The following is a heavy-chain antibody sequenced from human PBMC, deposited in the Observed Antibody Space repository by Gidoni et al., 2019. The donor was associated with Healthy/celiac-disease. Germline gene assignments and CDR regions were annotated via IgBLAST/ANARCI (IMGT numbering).Heavy chain of an antibody. J-gene: IGHJ6*02. Sequence: QVQLVESGGGVVQPGRSLRLSCAASGFTFSSYAMHGVRQAPGKGLEWVAVISYDGSNKYYADSVKGRFTISRDNSKNTLYLQMNSLRAEDTAVYYCARDAKDIVVVVAATDYYGMDVWGQGTTVTVSS. CDR2: ISYDGSNK. CDR1: GFTFSSYA. D-gene: IGHD2-15*01. V-gene: IGHV3-30-3*01. CDR3: ARDAKDIVVVVAATDYYGMDV.